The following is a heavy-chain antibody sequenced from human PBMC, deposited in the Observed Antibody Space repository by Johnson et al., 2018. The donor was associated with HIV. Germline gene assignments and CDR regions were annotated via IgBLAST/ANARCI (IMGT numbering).Heavy chain of an antibody. CDR1: GFTVSSNY. CDR3: AKGQSSGYPKDAFDI. CDR2: ISYDGSNK. Sequence: QVQLVESGGGLVKPGGSLRLSCAASGFTVSSNYMSWVRQAPGKGLEWVAVISYDGSNKYYADSVKGRFTISRDNSKNTLYLQMNSLRAEDTAVYYCAKGQSSGYPKDAFDIWGQGTMVIVSS. V-gene: IGHV3-30*18. D-gene: IGHD3-22*01. J-gene: IGHJ3*02.